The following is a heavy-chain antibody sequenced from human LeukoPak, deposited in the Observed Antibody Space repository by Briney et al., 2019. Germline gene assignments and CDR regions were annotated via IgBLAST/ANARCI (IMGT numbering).Heavy chain of an antibody. D-gene: IGHD1-26*01. Sequence: GGSLRLSCAASGFTFSSYTINWVRQAPGKGLEWVSSITSSSYTYYADSVKGRFTISRDNAKNSLYLQMNSLRAEDTAVYYCARDSPSGSYYYFDYWGQGTMVTVSS. CDR3: ARDSPSGSYYYFDY. J-gene: IGHJ4*02. V-gene: IGHV3-21*01. CDR2: ITSSSYT. CDR1: GFTFSSYT.